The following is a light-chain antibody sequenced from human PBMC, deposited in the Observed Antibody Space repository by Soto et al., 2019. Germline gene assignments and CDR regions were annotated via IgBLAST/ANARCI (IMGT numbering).Light chain of an antibody. Sequence: QLVLTQPPSASGTPGQRVTISCSGSSSNIGSNTVNWYQQLPETAPKLLIYSNNQRPSGVPDRFSGSKSGTSASLAISGLQSEDEADYYCAAWDDSLNGVVFGGGTKLTVL. V-gene: IGLV1-44*01. CDR2: SNN. CDR3: AAWDDSLNGVV. CDR1: SSNIGSNT. J-gene: IGLJ2*01.